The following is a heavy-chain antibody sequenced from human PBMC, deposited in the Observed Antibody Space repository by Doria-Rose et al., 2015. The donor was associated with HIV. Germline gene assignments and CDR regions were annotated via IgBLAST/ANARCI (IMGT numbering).Heavy chain of an antibody. V-gene: IGHV3-9*01. CDR3: AKAPIIGHKYYFYMDV. CDR2: ISWDSGAE. D-gene: IGHD3-3*01. J-gene: IGHJ6*03. CDR1: GFSFESYA. Sequence: VQLVQSGGGLVQPGRSLRLSCVGSGFSFESYAMHWVRLAPGKGLEWVAGISWDSGAEGNADSVEARFTISRDNAKKSFYLEMRSLRPEDTAFYYCAKAPIIGHKYYFYMDVWGKGTSVTVSS.